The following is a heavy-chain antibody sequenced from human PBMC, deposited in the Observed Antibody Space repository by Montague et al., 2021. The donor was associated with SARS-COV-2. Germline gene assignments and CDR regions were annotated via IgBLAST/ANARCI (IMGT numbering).Heavy chain of an antibody. Sequence: SETLSLTSIVSGSSVRSYYWSWIRQPPGKGLEWIGYIYDSGSTNHNPSLKSRVTISVDTSKNQFSPKPSSVTAADTAVYYCARENTVTTFGGPYYNDPWGQGTLVTVSA. V-gene: IGHV4-59*02. CDR2: IYDSGST. CDR3: ARENTVTTFGGPYYNDP. D-gene: IGHD4-17*01. J-gene: IGHJ5*02. CDR1: GSSVRSYY.